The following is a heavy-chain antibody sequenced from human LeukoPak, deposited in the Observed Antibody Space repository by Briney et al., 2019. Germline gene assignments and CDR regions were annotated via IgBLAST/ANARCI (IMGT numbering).Heavy chain of an antibody. CDR3: AKVDGYYDSSGSLGG. D-gene: IGHD3-22*01. CDR1: GFTFSSYG. J-gene: IGHJ4*02. V-gene: IGHV3-30*18. CDR2: ISYDGSNK. Sequence: PGGSLRLSCAASGFTFSSYGMHWVRQAPGKGLEWVAVISYDGSNKYYADSVKGRFTISRDNSKNTLYLQMNSLRAEDTAVYYCAKVDGYYDSSGSLGGWGQGTLVTVSS.